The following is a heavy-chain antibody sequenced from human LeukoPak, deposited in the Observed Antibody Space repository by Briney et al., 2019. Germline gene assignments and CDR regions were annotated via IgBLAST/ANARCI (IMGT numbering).Heavy chain of an antibody. J-gene: IGHJ6*03. CDR2: IKQDGSEK. Sequence: GGSLRLSCTASGFTFGDYAMSWFRQAPGKGLEWVANIKQDGSEKYYVDSVKGRFTISRDNAKNSLYLQMNSLRAEDTAVYYCARRYNDILTGYSLYYYYYYMDVWGKGTTVTVSS. D-gene: IGHD3-9*01. V-gene: IGHV3-7*01. CDR3: ARRYNDILTGYSLYYYYYYMDV. CDR1: GFTFGDYA.